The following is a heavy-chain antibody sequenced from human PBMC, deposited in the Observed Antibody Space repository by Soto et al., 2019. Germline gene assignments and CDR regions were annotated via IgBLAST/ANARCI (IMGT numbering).Heavy chain of an antibody. J-gene: IGHJ4*02. CDR1: GGSISSSSYY. D-gene: IGHD3-16*01. V-gene: IGHV4-39*01. CDR2: IYYSGST. Sequence: NPSETLSLTCTVSGGSISSSSYYWGWIRQPPGKGLEWIGSIYYSGSTYYNPSLKSRVTISVDTSKNQFSLKLSSVTAADTAVYYCARLVDYIWGSYVYYWGQGTLVTVSS. CDR3: ARLVDYIWGSYVYY.